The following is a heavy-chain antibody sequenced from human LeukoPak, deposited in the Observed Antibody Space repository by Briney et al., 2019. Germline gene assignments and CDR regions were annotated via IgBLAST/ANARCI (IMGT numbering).Heavy chain of an antibody. CDR3: ARVGSSSSDY. CDR2: IYSDNT. V-gene: IGHV3-53*01. CDR1: GFTVSSNS. Sequence: GGSLRLSCTVSGFTVSSNSMSWVRQAPGKGLEWVSFIYSDNTHYSDSVKGRFTISRDNAKNSLYLQMNSLRAEDTAVYYCARVGSSSSDYWGQGTLVTVSS. J-gene: IGHJ4*02. D-gene: IGHD6-13*01.